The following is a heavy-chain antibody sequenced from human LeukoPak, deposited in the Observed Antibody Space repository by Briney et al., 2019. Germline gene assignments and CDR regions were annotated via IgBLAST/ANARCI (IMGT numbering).Heavy chain of an antibody. D-gene: IGHD3-3*01. V-gene: IGHV3-23*01. Sequence: PGGSLRLSCAASGFTFSSYAMSLVRQAPGKGLEWVSAISGSGGSTYYADSVKGRFTISRDNSKNTLYLQMNSLRAEDTAVYYCAKGSYDFWSGYYTEDYFDYWGQGTLVTVSS. CDR3: AKGSYDFWSGYYTEDYFDY. J-gene: IGHJ4*02. CDR1: GFTFSSYA. CDR2: ISGSGGST.